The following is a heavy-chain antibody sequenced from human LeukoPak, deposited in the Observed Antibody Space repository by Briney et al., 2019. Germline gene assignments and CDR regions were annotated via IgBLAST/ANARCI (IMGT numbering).Heavy chain of an antibody. CDR2: IYYSGST. V-gene: IGHV4-59*01. J-gene: IGHJ4*02. CDR3: ASLTTVTTIV. Sequence: SETLSLTCTVSGGSISGYYWSWIRQPPGKGLVWIRYIYYSGSTNYNPSLKSRATISVDTTKNQFSLKLSSVTAADTAVYYCASLTTVTTIVWGQGTLVTVSS. D-gene: IGHD4-17*01. CDR1: GGSISGYY.